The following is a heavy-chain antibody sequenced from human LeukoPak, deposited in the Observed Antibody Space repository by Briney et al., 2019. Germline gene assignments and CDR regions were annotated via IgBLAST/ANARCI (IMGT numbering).Heavy chain of an antibody. D-gene: IGHD3-10*01. CDR2: ISYDGSNK. CDR3: ARGRETYYGSGSYSYYMDV. Sequence: GRSLRLSCAASGFTFSSYAMHWVRQAPGKGLEWVAVISYDGSNKYYADSVKGRFTISRDNSKNTLYLQMSSLRAEDTAVYYCARGRETYYGSGSYSYYMDVWGKGTTVTVSS. CDR1: GFTFSSYA. J-gene: IGHJ6*03. V-gene: IGHV3-30*15.